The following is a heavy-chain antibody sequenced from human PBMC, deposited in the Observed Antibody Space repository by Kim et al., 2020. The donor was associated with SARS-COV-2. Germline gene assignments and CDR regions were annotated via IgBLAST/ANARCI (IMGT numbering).Heavy chain of an antibody. D-gene: IGHD3-9*01. Sequence: GGSLRLSCAASGFTFSSYGMHWVRQAPGKGLEWVAVISYDGSNKYYADSVKGRFTISRDNSKNTLYLQMNSLRAEDTAVYYCAKAKLRYFDWLLKDYYYGMDVWGQGTTVTVSS. J-gene: IGHJ6*02. V-gene: IGHV3-30*18. CDR3: AKAKLRYFDWLLKDYYYGMDV. CDR1: GFTFSSYG. CDR2: ISYDGSNK.